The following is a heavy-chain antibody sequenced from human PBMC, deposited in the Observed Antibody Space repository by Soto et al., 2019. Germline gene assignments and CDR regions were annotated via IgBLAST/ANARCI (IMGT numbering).Heavy chain of an antibody. CDR2: IIPIFGTA. J-gene: IGHJ2*01. D-gene: IGHD2-15*01. Sequence: QVQLVQSGAEVKKPGSSVKVSCKASGGTFSSYAISWVRQAPGQGLEWMGGIIPIFGTANYAQKFQGRVTITADESTSTAYTELSSLRSEDTAVYYCARGPSGNSDWYFDLWGRGTLVTVSS. V-gene: IGHV1-69*12. CDR3: ARGPSGNSDWYFDL. CDR1: GGTFSSYA.